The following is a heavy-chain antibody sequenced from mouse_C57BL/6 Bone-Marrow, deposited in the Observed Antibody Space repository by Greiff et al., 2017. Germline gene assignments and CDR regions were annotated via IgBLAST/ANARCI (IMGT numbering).Heavy chain of an antibody. CDR3: ARRWLPHYYAMDY. CDR1: GFTFSSYG. J-gene: IGHJ4*01. CDR2: ISSGGSYT. V-gene: IGHV5-6*02. D-gene: IGHD2-2*01. Sequence: EVMLVESGGDLVKPGGSLKLSCAASGFTFSSYGMSWVRQTPDKRLEWVATISSGGSYTYYPDSVKGRFTISRDNAKNTLYLQMSSLKSEDTAMYYCARRWLPHYYAMDYWGQGTSVTVSS.